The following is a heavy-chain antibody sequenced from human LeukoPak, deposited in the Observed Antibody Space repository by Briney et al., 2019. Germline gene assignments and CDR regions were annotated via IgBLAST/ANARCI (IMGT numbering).Heavy chain of an antibody. V-gene: IGHV3-53*04. J-gene: IGHJ5*02. CDR1: GFTVSSNY. D-gene: IGHD2-2*01. Sequence: GGSLRLSCAASGFTVSSNYMSWVRQAPGKGLEWVSVIYSGGSTYYADSVKGRFTISRHNSKNTLYLQMNSLRAEDTAEYYCARVLGTRQSNWFDPWGQGTLVTVSS. CDR3: ARVLGTRQSNWFDP. CDR2: IYSGGST.